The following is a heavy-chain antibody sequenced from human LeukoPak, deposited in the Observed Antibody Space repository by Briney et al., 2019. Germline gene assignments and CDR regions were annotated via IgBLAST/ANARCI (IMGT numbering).Heavy chain of an antibody. V-gene: IGHV1-18*01. CDR3: ARHSEVRGVYMPEYFQR. D-gene: IGHD3-10*01. CDR2: ISAYNGNT. J-gene: IGHJ1*01. CDR1: GYTFTSYG. Sequence: ASVKVSCKASGYTFTSYGISWARQAPGQGLEWMGWISAYNGNTNYAQKLQGRVTMTTDTSTSTAYMELRSLRSDDTAVYYCARHSEVRGVYMPEYFQRWGQGTLVTVSS.